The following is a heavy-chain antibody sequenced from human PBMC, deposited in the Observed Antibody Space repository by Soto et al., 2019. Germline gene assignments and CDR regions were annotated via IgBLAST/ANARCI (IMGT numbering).Heavy chain of an antibody. V-gene: IGHV4-39*01. CDR3: ARQDVRAWGRFDP. CDR1: GGSVSSSTYY. CDR2: VYYSGIT. J-gene: IGHJ5*02. D-gene: IGHD7-27*01. Sequence: PSETLSLTCTVSGGSVSSSTYYWGWIRQPPGKGLEWIGTVYYSGITYYNPSLQSRVTISVDTSKNQFSLRLSFVTAADAALYFCARQDVRAWGRFDPWGQGTLVT.